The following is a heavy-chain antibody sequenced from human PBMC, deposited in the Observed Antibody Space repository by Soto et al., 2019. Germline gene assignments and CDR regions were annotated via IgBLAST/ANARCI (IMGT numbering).Heavy chain of an antibody. CDR1: GFIFGNYA. D-gene: IGHD2-15*01. CDR3: AKDRGPYCSGGICYPPSWFDP. CDR2: ITGIDGRT. V-gene: IGHV3-23*01. J-gene: IGHJ5*02. Sequence: EEQLLESGGDFVQPGGSLRLSCVGSGFIFGNYAMSWVRQAPGKGLEWVSSITGIDGRTYYADSVKGRFTISRDNPKNTLYLQMNNPRAEDTAMFYCAKDRGPYCSGGICYPPSWFDPWGQGTLVTVSS.